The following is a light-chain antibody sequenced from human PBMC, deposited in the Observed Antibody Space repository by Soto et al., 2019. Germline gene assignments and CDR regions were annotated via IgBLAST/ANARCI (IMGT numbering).Light chain of an antibody. CDR1: QDISNY. Sequence: DIQMTQSPSSLSASVGDRVAITCQASQDISNYLSWYQQKPGKAPKLLIYDASSLETGVPDRFSGSGSGTDFTLTISRVEAEDVAVYYCMQALKNPRTFGQGTKVDIK. CDR3: MQALKNPRT. V-gene: IGKV1-33*01. J-gene: IGKJ1*01. CDR2: DAS.